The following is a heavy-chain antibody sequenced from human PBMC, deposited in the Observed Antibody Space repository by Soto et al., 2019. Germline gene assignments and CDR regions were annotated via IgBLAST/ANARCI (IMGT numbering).Heavy chain of an antibody. CDR2: VSGDNGNT. V-gene: IGHV1-18*01. J-gene: IGHJ5*02. CDR3: ARDLGYCRSGPCQREWFDP. Sequence: QVQLVQSGAEVKKPGTSVKVSCTASGYTFSRHGISWGRQAPGQGLQWIGWVSGDNGNTNYAQSLQGRVTMTTDTSTNTGHMELRSLRSDDTAVYYCARDLGYCRSGPCQREWFDPLGQGTLVIVSS. CDR1: GYTFSRHG. D-gene: IGHD2-2*01.